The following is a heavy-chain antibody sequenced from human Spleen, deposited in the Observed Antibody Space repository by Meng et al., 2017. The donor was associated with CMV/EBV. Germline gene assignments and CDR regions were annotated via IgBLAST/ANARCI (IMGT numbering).Heavy chain of an antibody. V-gene: IGHV3-20*04. CDR1: GFTFDDYG. CDR3: GRDLTGERDQ. D-gene: IGHD7-27*01. Sequence: EVRLVGSGGGVGRPGGSLRLSCAASGFTFDDYGMSWVRQAPGKGLEWVSGINWNGGSTGYADSVKGRFTISRDNAKNTLYLQMNSLRVDDSGVYYCGRDLTGERDQWGQGTLVTVSS. J-gene: IGHJ4*02. CDR2: INWNGGST.